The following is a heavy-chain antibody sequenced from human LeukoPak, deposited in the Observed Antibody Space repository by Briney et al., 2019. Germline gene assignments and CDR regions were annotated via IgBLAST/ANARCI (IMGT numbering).Heavy chain of an antibody. CDR2: INHSGST. CDR3: AIRRVYYYYMDV. J-gene: IGHJ6*03. Sequence: SETLSLTCAVYGGSFSGYYWSWIRQPPGKGLEWIGEINHSGSTNYNPSLKSRVTISVDTSKNQFSLKLSSVTAADTAVYYCAIRRVYYYYMDVWGKGTTVTVSS. CDR1: GGSFSGYY. V-gene: IGHV4-34*01.